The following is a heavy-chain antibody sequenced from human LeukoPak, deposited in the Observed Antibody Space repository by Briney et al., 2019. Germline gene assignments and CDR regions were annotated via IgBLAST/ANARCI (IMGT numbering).Heavy chain of an antibody. J-gene: IGHJ4*02. V-gene: IGHV4-59*01. Sequence: PSETLSLTCTVSGGSISGYYWSWIRQPPGKGLEWIGYVHYTGSTDYNPSLKSRVTISVDTSKNQFSLRLSSVTAADTAVYYCPRSPSSGVFDYWGQGTLVTVSS. CDR2: VHYTGST. CDR3: PRSPSSGVFDY. CDR1: GGSISGYY. D-gene: IGHD3-22*01.